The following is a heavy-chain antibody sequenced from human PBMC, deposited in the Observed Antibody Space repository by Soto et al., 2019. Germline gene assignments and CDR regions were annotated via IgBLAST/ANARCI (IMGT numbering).Heavy chain of an antibody. CDR3: AKDSSQHFIAVAGRPYYGMDV. J-gene: IGHJ6*02. D-gene: IGHD6-19*01. V-gene: IGHV3-23*01. CDR1: GFTFRTHS. CDR2: ITQDGTT. Sequence: GGSLRLSCAASGFTFRTHSLSWVRQAPGKGPEWVSGITQDGTTYYADSVKGRFTISRDNSNNTLYLQMNSLRAEDTAVYYCAKDSSQHFIAVAGRPYYGMDVWGQGTTVTVS.